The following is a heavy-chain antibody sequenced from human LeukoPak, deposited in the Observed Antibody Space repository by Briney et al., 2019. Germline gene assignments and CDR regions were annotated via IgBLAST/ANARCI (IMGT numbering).Heavy chain of an antibody. CDR3: ARKVGYGYALDY. CDR1: GFTVSSNC. D-gene: IGHD5-18*01. Sequence: GGSLRLSCAASGFTVSSNCMTWVVQAPGMGLEWVSVLCSGGSTYYADSVKGRFTISTDNSKNTLYLQMNSLRAEDTAVYYCARKVGYGYALDYWGQGTLVTVSS. CDR2: LCSGGST. J-gene: IGHJ4*02. V-gene: IGHV3-53*01.